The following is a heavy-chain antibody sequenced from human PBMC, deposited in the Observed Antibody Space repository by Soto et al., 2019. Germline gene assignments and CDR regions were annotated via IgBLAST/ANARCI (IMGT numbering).Heavy chain of an antibody. V-gene: IGHV5-51*01. Sequence: GESLKISCKGSGYSFTTYWIGWVRQMPGKGLEWMGIIYPGGSDIRYSPSFQGQVTISADKSITTAYLQWSSLKASDTAMYYCARQELGVGPVYWGQGTLVTVSS. D-gene: IGHD3-16*01. CDR2: IYPGGSDI. CDR1: GYSFTTYW. J-gene: IGHJ4*02. CDR3: ARQELGVGPVY.